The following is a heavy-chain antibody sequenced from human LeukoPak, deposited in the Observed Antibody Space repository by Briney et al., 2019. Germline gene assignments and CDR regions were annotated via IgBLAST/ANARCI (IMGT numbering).Heavy chain of an antibody. CDR3: ASLRGSGRILSNAFDI. CDR1: GYTFTSYD. J-gene: IGHJ3*02. CDR2: MNPNSGNT. V-gene: IGHV1-8*01. D-gene: IGHD2-15*01. Sequence: GASVKVSCKASGYTFTSYDINWVRQATGQGLEWMGWMNPNSGNTGYAQKFQGRVTMTRNTSISTAYMELSSLRSEDTAVYYCASLRGSGRILSNAFDIWGQGTMVTVSS.